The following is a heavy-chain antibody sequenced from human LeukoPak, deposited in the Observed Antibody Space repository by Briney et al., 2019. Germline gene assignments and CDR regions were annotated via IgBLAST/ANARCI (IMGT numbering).Heavy chain of an antibody. CDR1: GGSISSGDYY. Sequence: SETLSLTCTVSGGSISSGDYYWSWIRQPPGKGPEWIGYIYYSGSTYYNPSLKSRVTISVDTSKNQFSLKLSSVTAADTAVYYCATSTTGDAFDIWGQGTMVTVSS. CDR3: ATSTTGDAFDI. V-gene: IGHV4-30-4*08. J-gene: IGHJ3*02. CDR2: IYYSGST. D-gene: IGHD4-17*01.